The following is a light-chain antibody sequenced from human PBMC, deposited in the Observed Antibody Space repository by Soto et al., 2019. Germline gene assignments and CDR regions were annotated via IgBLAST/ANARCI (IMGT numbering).Light chain of an antibody. CDR3: QQYDILPIT. V-gene: IGKV1-33*01. CDR1: QDINIY. Sequence: DIQMTQSPSSLFPSVGDRVTITCQATQDINIYLNWYQQKPGKAPNLLIYDASNLEIGVPSRFSGSGSGTHFTFTISSLQTEDIGTYYCQQYDILPITFGRGTRLEI. J-gene: IGKJ5*01. CDR2: DAS.